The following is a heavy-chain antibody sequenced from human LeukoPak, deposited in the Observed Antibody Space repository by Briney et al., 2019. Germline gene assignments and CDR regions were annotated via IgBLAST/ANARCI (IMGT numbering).Heavy chain of an antibody. CDR1: GYTFTGYY. J-gene: IGHJ6*03. Sequence: ASVKVSCKASGYTFTGYYMHWVRQAPGQGLEWMGWINPNSGGTNYAQKFQGRVTMTRDTSISTAYMELSRLRSDDTAVYYCARALEYNYYYYYMDVWGKGTTVTVSS. CDR2: INPNSGGT. D-gene: IGHD2/OR15-2a*01. CDR3: ARALEYNYYYYYMDV. V-gene: IGHV1-2*02.